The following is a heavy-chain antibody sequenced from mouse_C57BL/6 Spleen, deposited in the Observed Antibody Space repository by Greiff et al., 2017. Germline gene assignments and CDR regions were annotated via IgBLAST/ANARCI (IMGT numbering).Heavy chain of an antibody. D-gene: IGHD2-4*01. CDR1: GFSFNTYA. V-gene: IGHV10-1*01. Sequence: EVKLVESGGGLVQPKGSLKLSCAASGFSFNTYAMNWVRQAPGTGLEWVARIRSKSNNYATYYADSVKDRFTISRDDSESMLYLQMYNLKTEDTAMYYCVRHDDYYWYFDVWGTGTTVTVSS. CDR3: VRHDDYYWYFDV. J-gene: IGHJ1*03. CDR2: IRSKSNNYAT.